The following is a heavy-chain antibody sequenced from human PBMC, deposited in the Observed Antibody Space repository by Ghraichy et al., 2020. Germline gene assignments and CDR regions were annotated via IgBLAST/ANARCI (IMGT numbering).Heavy chain of an antibody. CDR2: ISGSGSST. CDR3: AKGPRVGPATQRLAYYFAL. J-gene: IGHJ2*01. V-gene: IGHV3-23*01. D-gene: IGHD1-26*01. CDR1: GFTFSNYV. Sequence: ESLNISCATSGFTFSNYVMSWVRQAPGKGLEWVSTISGSGSSTYYADSVKGRFTISRDNSKNTVYLQMNSLRAEDTALYYCAKGPRVGPATQRLAYYFALGGRGTLVTVSS.